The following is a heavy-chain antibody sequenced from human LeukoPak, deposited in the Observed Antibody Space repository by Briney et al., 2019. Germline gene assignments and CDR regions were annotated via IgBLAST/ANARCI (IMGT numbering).Heavy chain of an antibody. D-gene: IGHD5-12*01. CDR1: GGTFSSYA. CDR3: ARDASGYASYYYYYYMDV. V-gene: IGHV1-69*05. J-gene: IGHJ6*03. Sequence: ASVKVSFKASGGTFSSYAISWVRQAPGQGLERMGGIIPIFGTANYAQKLQGRVTMTTDTSTSTAYMELRSLRSDDTAVYYCARDASGYASYYYYYYMDVWGKGTTVTISS. CDR2: IIPIFGTA.